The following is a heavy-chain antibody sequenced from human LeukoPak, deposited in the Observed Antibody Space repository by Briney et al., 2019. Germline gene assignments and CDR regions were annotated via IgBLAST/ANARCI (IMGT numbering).Heavy chain of an antibody. D-gene: IGHD5-18*01. J-gene: IGHJ4*02. CDR1: GFAFSNYA. CDR3: AKNAGYSYGSYYFDY. V-gene: IGHV3-23*01. Sequence: GGSLRLSCAASGFAFSNYAMSWVRQAPGKGLEWVSSLISSGATTYYADSVKGRFTISRDNSKNTVHLQMDSLRAEDSAVYYCAKNAGYSYGSYYFDYWGQGTLVTVSS. CDR2: LISSGATT.